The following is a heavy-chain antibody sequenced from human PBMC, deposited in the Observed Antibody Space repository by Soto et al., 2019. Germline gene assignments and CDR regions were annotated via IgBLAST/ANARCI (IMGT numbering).Heavy chain of an antibody. J-gene: IGHJ4*02. Sequence: EVQLVESGGGLVQPGGSLRLSCAASGFTVSSNYMSWVRQAPGKGLEWVSVIYSGGSTYYADSVKGRFTISRDNSKNTAYLQMTSLRAENTAVYYCAREGVAGTMVDYWGQGTLVNVSS. CDR2: IYSGGST. V-gene: IGHV3-66*01. CDR1: GFTVSSNY. CDR3: AREGVAGTMVDY. D-gene: IGHD6-19*01.